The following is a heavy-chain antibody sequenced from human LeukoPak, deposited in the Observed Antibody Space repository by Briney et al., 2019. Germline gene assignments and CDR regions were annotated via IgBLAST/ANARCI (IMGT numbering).Heavy chain of an antibody. CDR2: INHSGGT. CDR1: GGSFSDYY. J-gene: IGHJ4*02. CDR3: ARDDTTVTTYYFDY. D-gene: IGHD4-11*01. Sequence: SETLSLTCGVYGGSFSDYYWSWIRQPPGKGLEWIGEINHSGGTDYNPSLKSRVIISVDTSKNQFSLKLSSVTAADTAVYYCARDDTTVTTYYFDYWGQGTLVTVSS. V-gene: IGHV4-34*01.